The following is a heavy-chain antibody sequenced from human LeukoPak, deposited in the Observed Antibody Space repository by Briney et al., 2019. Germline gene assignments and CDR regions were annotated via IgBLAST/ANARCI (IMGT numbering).Heavy chain of an antibody. J-gene: IGHJ5*02. V-gene: IGHV4-39*07. CDR1: GGSISSSSYY. Sequence: SETLSLTCTVSGGSISSSSYYWGWIRQPPGKGLEWIGSIYYSGSTYYNPSLKSRVTISVDTSKNQFSLKLSSVTAADTAVYYCARADYYYGSGSYIYWFDPWGQGTLVTVSS. CDR2: IYYSGST. D-gene: IGHD3-10*01. CDR3: ARADYYYGSGSYIYWFDP.